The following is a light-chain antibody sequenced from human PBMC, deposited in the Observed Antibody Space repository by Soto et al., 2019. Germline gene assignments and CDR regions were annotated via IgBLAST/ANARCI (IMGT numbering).Light chain of an antibody. Sequence: IVMTQSPATLSVSPGERATLSCRASQSVNTNLAWYQQKPGQAPRLLIYGASTRATGIPARFSGSGSGTEFTLTISSLQSEDFAIYYCQQYNNWPPVTFGQGTRVEIK. J-gene: IGKJ5*01. CDR3: QQYNNWPPVT. V-gene: IGKV3-15*01. CDR1: QSVNTN. CDR2: GAS.